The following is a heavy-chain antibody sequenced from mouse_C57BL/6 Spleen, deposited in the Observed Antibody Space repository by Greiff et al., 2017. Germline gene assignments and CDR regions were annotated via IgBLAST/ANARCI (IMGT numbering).Heavy chain of an antibody. J-gene: IGHJ2*01. CDR1: GYTFTSYW. D-gene: IGHD2-1*01. V-gene: IGHV1-69*01. CDR2: IDPSDSYT. CDR3: ARGGNPSYFDY. Sequence: VQLQQPGAELVMPGASVKLSCKASGYTFTSYWMHWVKQRPGQGLEWIGEIDPSDSYTNYNQKFKGKSTWTVDKSSSTAYMQLSSLTSEDSAVYYCARGGNPSYFDYWGQGTTLTVSS.